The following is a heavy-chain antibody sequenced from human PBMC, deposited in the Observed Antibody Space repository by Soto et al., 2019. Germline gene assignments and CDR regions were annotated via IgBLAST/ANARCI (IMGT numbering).Heavy chain of an antibody. CDR3: VSGGRWETPQDY. V-gene: IGHV4-39*01. CDR1: GASIRSSDYY. Sequence: PSETLSLTCTVSGASIRSSDYYWAWIRQPPGKGLEWIGSIYYTGSTYYTPSLKSRVSISADTSKNQFSLKLTSVTAADTAVYQCVSGGRWETPQDYWGQGTLVTVSS. D-gene: IGHD1-26*01. J-gene: IGHJ4*02. CDR2: IYYTGST.